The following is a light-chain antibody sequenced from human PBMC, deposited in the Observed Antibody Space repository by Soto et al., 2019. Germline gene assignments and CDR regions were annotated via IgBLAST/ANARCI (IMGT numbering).Light chain of an antibody. Sequence: EIVLTQSPGTLSLSPGERATLSCRASQSVSNYLAWYQRKPGQAPRLLIYGASSRATGIPDRFSGSGSGTDFTLTISRLEPEYFAVYYCHQYGGSPQTFGQGTKVDIK. J-gene: IGKJ1*01. V-gene: IGKV3-20*01. CDR1: QSVSNY. CDR3: HQYGGSPQT. CDR2: GAS.